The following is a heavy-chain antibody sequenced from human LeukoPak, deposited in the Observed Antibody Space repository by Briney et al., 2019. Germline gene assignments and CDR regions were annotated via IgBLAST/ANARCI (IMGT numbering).Heavy chain of an antibody. J-gene: IGHJ4*02. Sequence: PGRSLRLSCAASGFTFSSYGMHWVRQAPGKGLEWVAVISYDGSNKYYADSVKGRFTISRDNSKNTLYLQMNSLRAEDTAVYYCAKDQYDFWSGYYGYWGQGTLVTVSS. CDR1: GFTFSSYG. CDR2: ISYDGSNK. D-gene: IGHD3-3*01. CDR3: AKDQYDFWSGYYGY. V-gene: IGHV3-30*18.